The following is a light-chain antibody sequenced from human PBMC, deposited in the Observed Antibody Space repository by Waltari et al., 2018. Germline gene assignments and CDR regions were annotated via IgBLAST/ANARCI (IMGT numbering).Light chain of an antibody. V-gene: IGLV10-54*04. CDR1: SNNVGNEG. CDR3: TAWDSSVSGWV. CDR2: RNN. J-gene: IGLJ3*02. Sequence: QAGLTQPPSVSKDLRQTATLTCTGNSNNVGNEGAYCLQQHQAKPPKLVYYRNNDRPSGISERFSASRSGNTASLTITGLQPEDEADYYCTAWDSSVSGWVFGGGTKLTVL.